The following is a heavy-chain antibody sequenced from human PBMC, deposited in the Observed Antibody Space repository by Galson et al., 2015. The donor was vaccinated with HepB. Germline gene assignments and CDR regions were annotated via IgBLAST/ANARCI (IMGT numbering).Heavy chain of an antibody. CDR1: GDSVSSVSYS. CDR3: ARQVAALGYSYGLWFDP. CDR2: IYYSGST. D-gene: IGHD5-18*01. Sequence: LSLTCTVSGDSVSSVSYSWTWIRQRPGKGLEWIGNIYYSGSTNYNPSLKSRVSISVDTSKNQFFLRVRFVTDADTAFYYCARQVAALGYSYGLWFDPWGQGTLVSVSS. V-gene: IGHV4-61*01. J-gene: IGHJ5*02.